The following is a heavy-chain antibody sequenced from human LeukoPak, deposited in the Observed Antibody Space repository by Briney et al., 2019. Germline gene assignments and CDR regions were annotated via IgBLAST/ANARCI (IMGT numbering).Heavy chain of an antibody. V-gene: IGHV3-30*18. D-gene: IGHD3-22*01. CDR2: ISNDGDIK. CDR1: GFTFSNYG. J-gene: IGHJ4*02. CDR3: AKGPNDSRGTYHGHFDY. Sequence: GGSLRLSCAASGFTFSNYGMPWVRQAPGKGLEWVAVISNDGDIKLYADSIKGRFTISRDNSKYTVSLQMNSLRDEDTAVYFCAKGPNDSRGTYHGHFDYWGQGTLVTVSS.